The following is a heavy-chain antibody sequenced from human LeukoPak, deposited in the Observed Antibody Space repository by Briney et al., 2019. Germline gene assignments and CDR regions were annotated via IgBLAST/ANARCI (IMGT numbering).Heavy chain of an antibody. CDR3: AKDGVRVVTLGFDY. CDR1: GFIFSSYA. V-gene: IGHV3-23*01. Sequence: PGGSLRLSCAASGFIFSSYAMSWVRQAPGKGLEWVSAISGSGGSTYYADSVKGRFTISRDNSKNTLYLQMNSLGAEDTAVYYCAKDGVRVVTLGFDYWGQGTLVTVSS. D-gene: IGHD4-23*01. CDR2: ISGSGGST. J-gene: IGHJ4*02.